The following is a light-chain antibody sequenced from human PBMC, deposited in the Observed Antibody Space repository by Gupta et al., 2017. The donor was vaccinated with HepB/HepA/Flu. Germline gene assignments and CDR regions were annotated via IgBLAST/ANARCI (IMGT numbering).Light chain of an antibody. CDR1: QDINNY. CDR3: QQDDSLPLT. J-gene: IGKJ4*01. CDR2: DAS. V-gene: IGKV1-33*01. Sequence: DIKMTQSPSSLSLSVGDRVTITCQASQDINNYLSWFQQKPGKPPKLLIYDASALETGVPSRFSGSGSETFFTFTITSLQPEDFATYYCQQDDSLPLTFGGGTKVEIK.